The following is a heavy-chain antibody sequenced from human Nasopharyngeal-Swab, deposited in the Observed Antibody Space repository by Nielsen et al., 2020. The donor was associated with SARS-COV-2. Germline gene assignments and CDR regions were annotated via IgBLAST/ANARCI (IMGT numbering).Heavy chain of an antibody. Sequence: VRQMPGKGLEWMGRIDPSDSYTNYSPSFQGHVTISADKSISTAYLQWSSLKASDTAMYYCATSYYYGSGSYYPFSYYYGMDVWGQGTTVTVSS. V-gene: IGHV5-10-1*01. D-gene: IGHD3-10*01. CDR3: ATSYYYGSGSYYPFSYYYGMDV. CDR2: IDPSDSYT. J-gene: IGHJ6*02.